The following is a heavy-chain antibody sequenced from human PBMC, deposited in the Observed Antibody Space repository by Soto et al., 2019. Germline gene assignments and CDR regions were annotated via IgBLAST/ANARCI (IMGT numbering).Heavy chain of an antibody. Sequence: CIRQSPGQGLEWVGYISHGGSPHDTPSLESRVTISVDRSTNVISLNLTAVTPAVTALYFCGRGHYYSAMEFWGNGSTVIVSS. J-gene: IGHJ6*04. D-gene: IGHD3-22*01. V-gene: IGHV4-30-2*06. CDR2: ISHGGSP. CDR3: GRGHYYSAMEF.